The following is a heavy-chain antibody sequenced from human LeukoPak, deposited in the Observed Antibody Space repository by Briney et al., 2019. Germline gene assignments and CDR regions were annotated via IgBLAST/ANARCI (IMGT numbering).Heavy chain of an antibody. J-gene: IGHJ6*03. D-gene: IGHD2-2*01. V-gene: IGHV1-8*01. CDR2: MNPNSGNT. CDR1: GYTFTSYD. Sequence: GASVKVSCKASGYTFTSYDINWVRQATGQGLEWMGWMNPNSGNTGYAQKFQGRVTITRNTSISTAYMELSSLRSEDTAVYYCARGRSGYCSSTSCSNYYYYYMDVWGKGTTVTVSS. CDR3: ARGRSGYCSSTSCSNYYYYYMDV.